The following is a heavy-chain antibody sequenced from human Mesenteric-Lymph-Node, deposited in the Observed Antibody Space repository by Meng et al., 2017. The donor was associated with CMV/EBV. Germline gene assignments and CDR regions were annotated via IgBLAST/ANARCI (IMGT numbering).Heavy chain of an antibody. Sequence: FPDYYPHWARQAPGQGPEWMGWINPNTGGTHYAQNFQGRVTMTRDTSISTAFMDLSRLTSDDTAIYYCTRGTHVLRYLEFLSSDFDYWGQGTLVTVSS. J-gene: IGHJ4*02. CDR3: TRGTHVLRYLEFLSSDFDY. D-gene: IGHD3-3*01. CDR1: FPDYY. CDR2: INPNTGGT. V-gene: IGHV1-2*02.